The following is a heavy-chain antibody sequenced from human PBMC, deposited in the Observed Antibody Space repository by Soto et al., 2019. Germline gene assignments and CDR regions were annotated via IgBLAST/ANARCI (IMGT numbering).Heavy chain of an antibody. CDR3: ARHSSGPFDY. CDR1: GGSISSGGYC. D-gene: IGHD6-19*01. V-gene: IGHV4-31*03. Sequence: SETLSLTCTFSGGSISSGGYCGSWIRQHPGKGLGWIGHIYYSGITYYNPSLKSRVTISVDTSKKQFSLKLSSMTAADTAVYYCARHSSGPFDYWGQGTLVTVSS. J-gene: IGHJ4*02. CDR2: IYYSGIT.